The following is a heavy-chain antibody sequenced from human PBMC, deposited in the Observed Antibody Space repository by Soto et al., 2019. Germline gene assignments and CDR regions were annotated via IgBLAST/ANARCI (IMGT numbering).Heavy chain of an antibody. D-gene: IGHD2-15*01. CDR2: IYPGDSDT. V-gene: IGHV5-51*01. CDR1: GYSFTSYW. CDR3: ARQPPRYCSGCSCFADGFVI. J-gene: IGHJ3*02. Sequence: GESLKISCKGSGYSFTSYWIGWVRQMPGKGLEWMGIIYPGDSDTRYSPSFQGQVTISADKSISTAYLQWSSLKASDTAMYYCARQPPRYCSGCSCFADGFVIWCHRTMVT.